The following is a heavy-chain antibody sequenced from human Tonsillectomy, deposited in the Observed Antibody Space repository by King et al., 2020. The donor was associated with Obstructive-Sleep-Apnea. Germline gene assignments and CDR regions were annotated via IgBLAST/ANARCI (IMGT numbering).Heavy chain of an antibody. CDR3: ARKFDY. Sequence: VQLVESGGGLVQPGGSLRLSCAASGFTVSSNYMSWVRKAPGEGLEWVSVIYSGGSTYYADSAKGRFTISSDNSKNTLYLQMNSLRAEDTAVYYCARKFDYWGQGTLVTVSS. V-gene: IGHV3-66*01. CDR2: IYSGGST. J-gene: IGHJ4*02. CDR1: GFTVSSNY.